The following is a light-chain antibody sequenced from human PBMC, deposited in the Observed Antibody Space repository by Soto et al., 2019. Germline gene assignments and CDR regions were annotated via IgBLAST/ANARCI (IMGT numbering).Light chain of an antibody. Sequence: EIVITQSPGTLSVSPGERATLSCRAGQGVTTNFAWYQQKSGQSPRILIYDVSIRETGVLARFSGTGSETEFTLTISGLQSEDSAVYFCQQYNNSTFSFGQGTRLEIK. V-gene: IGKV3-15*01. CDR1: QGVTTN. J-gene: IGKJ5*01. CDR2: DVS. CDR3: QQYNNSTFS.